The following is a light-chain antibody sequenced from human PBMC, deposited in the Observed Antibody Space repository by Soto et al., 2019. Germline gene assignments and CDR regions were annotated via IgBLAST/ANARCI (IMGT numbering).Light chain of an antibody. CDR1: QRISSW. CDR3: QQYDSYPWT. CDR2: DGS. V-gene: IGKV1-5*01. J-gene: IGKJ1*01. Sequence: DIQMTQSPSTLCAFVGDRVTITCRASQRISSWLAWYQQKPGKAPKFLIYDGSTLESGVPARFSGSRSGTEFTLTISSLQPDDFGTYFCQQYDSYPWTFGQGTKVDIK.